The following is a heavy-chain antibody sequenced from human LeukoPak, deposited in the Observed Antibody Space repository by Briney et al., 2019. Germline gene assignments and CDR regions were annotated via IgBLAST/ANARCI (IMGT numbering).Heavy chain of an antibody. D-gene: IGHD1-26*01. J-gene: IGHJ4*02. CDR2: ISSSSSYI. Sequence: PGGSLRLSCAASGFTFSSYSMNWVRQAPGKGLEWVSSISSSSSYIYYADSVKGRFTISRDNAKNSLYLQMNSLGAEDTAVYYCARDPTYSGSYSYYFDYWGQGTLVTVSS. V-gene: IGHV3-21*01. CDR1: GFTFSSYS. CDR3: ARDPTYSGSYSYYFDY.